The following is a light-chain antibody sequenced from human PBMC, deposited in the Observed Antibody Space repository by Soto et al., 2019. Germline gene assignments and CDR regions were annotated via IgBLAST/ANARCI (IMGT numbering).Light chain of an antibody. J-gene: IGKJ4*01. CDR2: KAS. V-gene: IGKV1-5*03. CDR3: QQSYSTPLT. CDR1: QTISSW. Sequence: LTQSPAHLSGSVGDRMISTCRASQTISSWLAWYQQKPGKAPKLLIYKASTLKSGVPARFSGSGSGTDFTLTISSLEPEDFAAYYCQQSYSTPLTFGGGTKVDI.